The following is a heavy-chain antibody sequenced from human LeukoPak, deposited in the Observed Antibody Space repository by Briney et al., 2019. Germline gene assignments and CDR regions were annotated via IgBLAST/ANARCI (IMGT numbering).Heavy chain of an antibody. D-gene: IGHD3-9*01. CDR1: GFTFSGYW. CDR2: IYPGDSEA. Sequence: GESLKISCQGSGFTFSGYWIAWVRQMPGKGLEWMGIIYPGDSEARYSPSFQGQVTMSADSSSSTAYLQWSSLKASDTAMYYCATHKRYFDWFEFDYWGQGTLVTVSS. V-gene: IGHV5-51*01. J-gene: IGHJ4*02. CDR3: ATHKRYFDWFEFDY.